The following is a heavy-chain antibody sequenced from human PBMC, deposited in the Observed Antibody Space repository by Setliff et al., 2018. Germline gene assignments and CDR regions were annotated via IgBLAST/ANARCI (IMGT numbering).Heavy chain of an antibody. CDR1: GGSFTTYY. CDR2: IYYSGST. V-gene: IGHV4-59*08. J-gene: IGHJ6*03. CDR3: ARHVGSRGRGYNYYYYYMDV. Sequence: KTSETLSLTCTVSGGSFTTYYWSWIRQSPGKGLEWIGYIYYSGSTNYNPSLKSRVTMSVDTSRNQFSLKLSSVTAADTAVYYCARHVGSRGRGYNYYYYYMDVWGKGTTVTVSS. D-gene: IGHD3-10*01.